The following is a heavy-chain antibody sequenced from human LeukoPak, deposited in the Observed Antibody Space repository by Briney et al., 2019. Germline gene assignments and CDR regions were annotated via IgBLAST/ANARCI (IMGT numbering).Heavy chain of an antibody. Sequence: SETLSLTCTVSGGSISSYYWSWIRQPPGKGLEWIGYIYYSGSTNYNPSLKSRVTISVGTSKNQFSLKLSSVTAADTAVYYCARFRKGIAVAGTGFDYWGQGTLVTVSS. CDR2: IYYSGST. CDR3: ARFRKGIAVAGTGFDY. J-gene: IGHJ4*02. CDR1: GGSISSYY. V-gene: IGHV4-59*01. D-gene: IGHD6-19*01.